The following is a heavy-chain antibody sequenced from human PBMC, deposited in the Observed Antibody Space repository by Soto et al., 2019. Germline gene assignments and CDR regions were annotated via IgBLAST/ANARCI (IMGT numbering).Heavy chain of an antibody. J-gene: IGHJ2*01. CDR2: ISNSGAT. Sequence: QVQLQESGPGLVKPSQTLSLTCSVSGGSISSNSNRWSWIRQHPGQGLEWIGYISNSGATYYNPSLKSRVAISADTSKNQLSLNLNSVTVADTAVYYCARGSLNAVWYFDLWGRGTQVTVSS. CDR3: ARGSLNAVWYFDL. V-gene: IGHV4-31*03. D-gene: IGHD2-8*01. CDR1: GGSISSNSNR.